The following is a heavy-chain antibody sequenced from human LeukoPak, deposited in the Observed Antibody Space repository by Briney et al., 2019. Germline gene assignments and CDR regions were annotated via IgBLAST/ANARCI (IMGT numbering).Heavy chain of an antibody. CDR2: ISASGGYT. CDR3: AKVAGSSVYLGYFDY. Sequence: GGSLRLSCAASGFTFSSYAMNWVRQAPGKGLERVSAISASGGYTYYADSVKGRFTISRDNSKNTLYLQMNSLRAEDTAVYYCAKVAGSSVYLGYFDYWGQGTRVTVSS. J-gene: IGHJ4*02. D-gene: IGHD3-22*01. V-gene: IGHV3-23*01. CDR1: GFTFSSYA.